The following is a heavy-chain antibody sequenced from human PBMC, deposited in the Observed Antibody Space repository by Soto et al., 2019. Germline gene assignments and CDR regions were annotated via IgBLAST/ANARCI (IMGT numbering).Heavy chain of an antibody. V-gene: IGHV1-69*01. CDR1: GGTFSSYA. CDR3: ARDPGGDYGDSNYFDY. Sequence: QVQLVQSGAEVKKPGSSVKVSCKASGGTFSSYAISWVRQAPGQGLEWMGGIIPIFGTANYAQKFQGRVTITGDESTSTAYMVLSSLRSEDTAVYYCARDPGGDYGDSNYFDYWGQGTLVTVSS. CDR2: IIPIFGTA. D-gene: IGHD4-17*01. J-gene: IGHJ4*02.